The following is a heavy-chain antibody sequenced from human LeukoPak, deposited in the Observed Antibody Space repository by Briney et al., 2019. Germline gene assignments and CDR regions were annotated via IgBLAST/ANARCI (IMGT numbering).Heavy chain of an antibody. Sequence: SETLSLTCAVSGGSISSSNWWSWVRPPPGKGLEWIGEIYHSGSTNYNPSLKSRVTISVDTSKNQFSLKLSSVTAADTAVYYCARGRTPRITMVRGVIYLDYWGQGTLVTVSS. J-gene: IGHJ4*02. D-gene: IGHD3-10*01. CDR3: ARGRTPRITMVRGVIYLDY. CDR2: IYHSGST. CDR1: GGSISSSNW. V-gene: IGHV4-4*02.